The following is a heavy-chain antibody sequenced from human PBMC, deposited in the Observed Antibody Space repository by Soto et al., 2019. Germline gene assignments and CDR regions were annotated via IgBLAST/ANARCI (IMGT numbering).Heavy chain of an antibody. CDR3: ARSPRYSGSYSGY. CDR1: GYTFTGYY. Sequence: ASVKVSCTASGYTFTGYYMHWVRQAPGQGLEWMGWINPNSGDTNYAQKFQGRVTMTTDTSTSTAYMELRSLRSDDTAVYYCARSPRYSGSYSGYWGQGTLVTSPQ. J-gene: IGHJ4*02. V-gene: IGHV1-2*02. CDR2: INPNSGDT. D-gene: IGHD1-26*01.